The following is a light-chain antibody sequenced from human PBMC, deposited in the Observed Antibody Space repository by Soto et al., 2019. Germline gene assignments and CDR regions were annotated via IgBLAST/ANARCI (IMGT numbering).Light chain of an antibody. J-gene: IGLJ2*01. CDR1: GGSIASNY. CDR2: EDN. Sequence: NFMLTQPHSVSGSPGKTVTISCTGSGGSIASNYVQWYQQRPGSAPTSLIYEDNQRPSGVPDRFSGSIDSSSNSASLTISGLKTEDEAYYYGQSYDTSGHVVFGGGTQLTVL. V-gene: IGLV6-57*02. CDR3: QSYDTSGHVV.